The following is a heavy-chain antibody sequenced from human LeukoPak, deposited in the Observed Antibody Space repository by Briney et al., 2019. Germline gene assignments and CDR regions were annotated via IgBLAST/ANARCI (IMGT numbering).Heavy chain of an antibody. D-gene: IGHD6-13*01. CDR2: INYSGRT. CDR1: GGSNSAYY. V-gene: IGHV4-59*08. J-gene: IGHJ4*02. CDR3: ARTISGWYYFDY. Sequence: SETLSLTCTVSGGSNSAYYRSWIRQPPGKGLEWIGYINYSGRTDYNPSLKGRVTISVDTSKNQFSLKLSSVTAADTAVFYCARTISGWYYFDYWGQGTLVTVSS.